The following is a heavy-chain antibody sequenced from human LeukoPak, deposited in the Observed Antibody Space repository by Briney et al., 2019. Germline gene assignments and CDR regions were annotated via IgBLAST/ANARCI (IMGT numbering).Heavy chain of an antibody. CDR2: IYYSGST. V-gene: IGHV4-31*03. Sequence: SETLSLTCTVSGGSISSGGYYWSWIRQHPGKGLEWIGYIYYSGSTYYNPSLKSRVTISVDTSKNRFSLKLSSVTAADTAVYYCASRPLDYYDSSGYVFWGQGTLVTVSS. CDR3: ASRPLDYYDSSGYVF. CDR1: GGSISSGGYY. D-gene: IGHD3-22*01. J-gene: IGHJ4*02.